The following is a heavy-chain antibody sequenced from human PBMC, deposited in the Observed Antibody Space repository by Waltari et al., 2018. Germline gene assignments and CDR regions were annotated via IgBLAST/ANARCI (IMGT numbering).Heavy chain of an antibody. J-gene: IGHJ4*02. CDR1: GGSISSSSYY. Sequence: QLRLQESGSGLVKPSETLSLTCTVSGGSISSSSYYWGWIRQPPGKGLEWIGSIYYSGSTYYNPSLKSRVTISVDTSKNQFSLKLSSVTAADTAVYYCARAPVDSSGYFDYWGQGTLVTVSS. CDR2: IYYSGST. CDR3: ARAPVDSSGYFDY. V-gene: IGHV4-39*07. D-gene: IGHD3-22*01.